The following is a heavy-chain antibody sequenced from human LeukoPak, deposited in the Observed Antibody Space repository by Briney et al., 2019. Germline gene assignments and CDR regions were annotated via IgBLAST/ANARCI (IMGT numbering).Heavy chain of an antibody. Sequence: GGSLRLSCAASGFTFSSYAMHWVRQAPGKGLEWVAFISYDENNKYYADSVKGRFTISRDNAKNTLYLQMNNLRAEDTAIYYCATDSYVSGSYYRLFYWGQGTLVTVSS. CDR1: GFTFSSYA. CDR2: ISYDENNK. D-gene: IGHD3-10*01. CDR3: ATDSYVSGSYYRLFY. J-gene: IGHJ4*02. V-gene: IGHV3-30*04.